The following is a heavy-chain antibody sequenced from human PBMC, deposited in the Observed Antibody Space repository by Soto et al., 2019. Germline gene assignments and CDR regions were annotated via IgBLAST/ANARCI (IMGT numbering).Heavy chain of an antibody. CDR2: IKNDGSEQ. Sequence: GSLRLACAVSGXTFSVYDMTWVRQAPGKGLEWVASIKNDGSEQYYVDSVKGRFTISRDNAKNSLYLQMNILRAGDTALYYCSRENWFQDYWGQGNLVTVS. V-gene: IGHV3-7*03. J-gene: IGHJ4*02. CDR1: GXTFSVYD. CDR3: SRENWFQDY. D-gene: IGHD3-10*01.